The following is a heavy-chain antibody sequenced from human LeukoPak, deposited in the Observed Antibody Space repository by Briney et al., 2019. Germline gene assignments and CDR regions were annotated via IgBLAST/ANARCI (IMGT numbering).Heavy chain of an antibody. V-gene: IGHV1-2*02. D-gene: IGHD6-19*01. Sequence: GASVKVSCKASGYTFTGYYMHWVRQAPGQGLEWMGWINPNSGGTNYAQKFQGRVTMTRDTSISTAYMELSRLRSDDTAVYYCARWNAGYSSGWSGNYFDYWGQGTLVTVSS. CDR1: GYTFTGYY. CDR2: INPNSGGT. J-gene: IGHJ4*02. CDR3: ARWNAGYSSGWSGNYFDY.